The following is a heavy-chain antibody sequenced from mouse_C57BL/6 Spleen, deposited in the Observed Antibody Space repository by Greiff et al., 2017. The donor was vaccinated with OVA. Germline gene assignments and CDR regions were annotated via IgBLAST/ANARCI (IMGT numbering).Heavy chain of an antibody. CDR2: IDPSDSYT. Sequence: QVQLQQSGAELVRPGTSVKLSCKASGYTFTSYWMHWVKQRPGQGLEWIGVIDPSDSYTNYNQKFKGKATLTVDTSSSTAYMQLSSLTSEDSAVYYCACPLYYGSSYGYFDVWGTGTTVTVSS. D-gene: IGHD1-1*01. CDR1: GYTFTSYW. CDR3: ACPLYYGSSYGYFDV. J-gene: IGHJ1*03. V-gene: IGHV1-59*01.